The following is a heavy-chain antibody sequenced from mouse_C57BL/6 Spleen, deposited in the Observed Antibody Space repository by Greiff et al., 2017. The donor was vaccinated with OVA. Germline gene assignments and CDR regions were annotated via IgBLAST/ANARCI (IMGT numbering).Heavy chain of an antibody. V-gene: IGHV1-19*01. CDR1: GYTFTDYY. CDR3: ARGGYSNYNYAMDY. Sequence: EVQLVESGPVLVKPGASVKMSCKASGYTFTDYYMNWVKQSHGKSLEWIGVINPYNGGTSYNQKFKGKATLTVDKSSSTAYMELNSLTSEDSAVYYCARGGYSNYNYAMDYWGQGTSVTVSS. CDR2: INPYNGGT. D-gene: IGHD2-5*01. J-gene: IGHJ4*01.